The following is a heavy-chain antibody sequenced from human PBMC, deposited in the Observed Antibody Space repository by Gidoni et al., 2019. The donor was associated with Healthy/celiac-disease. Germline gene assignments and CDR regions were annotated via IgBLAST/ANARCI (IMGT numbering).Heavy chain of an antibody. V-gene: IGHV3-23*01. J-gene: IGHJ5*02. D-gene: IGHD6-19*01. CDR3: AKDRSSGWYNWFDP. CDR2: ISGSGGST. Sequence: EVQLLESGGGLVQPGGSLRLSCAASGFTFRGYAMSWVRQAPGKGRGWVSAISGSGGSTYYADSVKGRFTISRDNSKNTLYLQMNSLRAEDTAVYYCAKDRSSGWYNWFDPWGQGTLVTVSS. CDR1: GFTFRGYA.